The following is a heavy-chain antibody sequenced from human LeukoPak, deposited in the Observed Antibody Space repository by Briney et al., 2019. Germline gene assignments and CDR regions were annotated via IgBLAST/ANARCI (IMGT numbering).Heavy chain of an antibody. V-gene: IGHV1-18*01. D-gene: IGHD2-2*01. CDR3: ARSGYCSSTSCYGLGRYYYYMDV. J-gene: IGHJ6*03. CDR1: GYTFTSYD. CDR2: ISAYNSNT. Sequence: GASVKVSCKASGYTFTSYDISWVRQPPAQGLEWMGWISAYNSNTNYAHKLHGRVTMTTDTYTSTAYMELRSLRSDDTAVYYCARSGYCSSTSCYGLGRYYYYMDVWGKGTTVTVSS.